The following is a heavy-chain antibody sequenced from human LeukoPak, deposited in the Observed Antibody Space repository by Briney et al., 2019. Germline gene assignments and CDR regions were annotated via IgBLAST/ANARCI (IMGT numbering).Heavy chain of an antibody. CDR3: ARGHMVRGASYYYYYYMDV. V-gene: IGHV1-69*13. CDR1: GGTFSSYA. J-gene: IGHJ6*03. Sequence: GASVKVSCKASGGTFSSYAISWVRQAPGQGLEWMGGIIPIFGTANYAQKFQGRVTITADESTSTAYMELSSLRSEDTAVYYCARGHMVRGASYYYYYYMDVWGKGTTVTTSS. D-gene: IGHD3-10*01. CDR2: IIPIFGTA.